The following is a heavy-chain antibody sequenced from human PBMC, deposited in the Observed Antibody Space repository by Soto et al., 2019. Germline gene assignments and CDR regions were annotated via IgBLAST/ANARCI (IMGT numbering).Heavy chain of an antibody. CDR2: ISGSAGST. D-gene: IGHD6-6*01. Sequence: EVQLLESGGGLVQPGGSLRLSCAASGFTFTTYAMSWVPQAPGKGLEWVSAISGSAGSTYYADSVKGRFTISRDNSKNTLYLQMNSLRAEDTAVYYCAKNWDTTFSSSSHWGQGTLVSVSS. V-gene: IGHV3-23*01. CDR1: GFTFTTYA. J-gene: IGHJ4*02. CDR3: AKNWDTTFSSSSH.